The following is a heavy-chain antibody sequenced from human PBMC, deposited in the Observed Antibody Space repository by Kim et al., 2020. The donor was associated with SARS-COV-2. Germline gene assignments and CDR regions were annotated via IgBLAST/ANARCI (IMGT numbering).Heavy chain of an antibody. CDR1: GFTFSSYG. J-gene: IGHJ6*01. CDR3: ARDAVYYYGSGSYGMDA. V-gene: IGHV3-33*05. Sequence: GGSLRLSCAASGFTFSSYGMHWVRQAPGKGLEWVAVISYDGSNKYYADSVKGRFTISRDNSKNTLYLQMNSLRAEDTAVYYCARDAVYYYGSGSYGMDAWGHRTTVT. D-gene: IGHD3-10*01. CDR2: ISYDGSNK.